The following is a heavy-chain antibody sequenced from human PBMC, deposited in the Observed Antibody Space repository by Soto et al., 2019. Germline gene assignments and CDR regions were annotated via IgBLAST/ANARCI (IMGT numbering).Heavy chain of an antibody. CDR3: ARWRWVATNADYYLDS. V-gene: IGHV1-3*01. D-gene: IGHD5-12*01. J-gene: IGHJ4*02. Sequence: QVQLVQSGAEVKKPGASVKVSCQASGYTFTNYAIHWVRQAPGQRLEWMGWINAGNGKTKYSQRFQDRVTITRDTSASTAYMELSSLRSEDTAVFYCARWRWVATNADYYLDSWGQGTLVPVSS. CDR1: GYTFTNYA. CDR2: INAGNGKT.